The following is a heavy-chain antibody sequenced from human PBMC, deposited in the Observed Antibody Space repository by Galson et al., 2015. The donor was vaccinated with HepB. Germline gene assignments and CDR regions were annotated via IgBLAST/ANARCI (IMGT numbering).Heavy chain of an antibody. CDR1: GFDFSNYV. Sequence: FLRLSCAASGFDFSNYVMGWVRQAPGKGPEWVSCLSGGGDKTYYGDSVKGRFSVSRDNVKNTHFLQMNSLRVDDTAIYYCARVQERFGELWGHYGLDVWGQGTTVIVSS. J-gene: IGHJ6*02. CDR3: ARVQERFGELWGHYGLDV. V-gene: IGHV3-23*01. D-gene: IGHD3-10*01. CDR2: LSGGGDKT.